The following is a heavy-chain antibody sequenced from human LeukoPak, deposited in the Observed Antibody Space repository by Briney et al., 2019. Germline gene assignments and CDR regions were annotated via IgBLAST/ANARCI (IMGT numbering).Heavy chain of an antibody. CDR2: INPNSGGT. CDR3: ARGLARGYSYIAIHDY. Sequence: ASVKVSCKASGYTFTDYYINWVRQAPGQGLEWMGWINPNSGGTNYAQKFQGRVTMTRDTSISTAYMELSRLRSDDTAVYYCARGLARGYSYIAIHDYWGQGTLVTVSS. J-gene: IGHJ4*02. CDR1: GYTFTDYY. V-gene: IGHV1-2*02. D-gene: IGHD5-18*01.